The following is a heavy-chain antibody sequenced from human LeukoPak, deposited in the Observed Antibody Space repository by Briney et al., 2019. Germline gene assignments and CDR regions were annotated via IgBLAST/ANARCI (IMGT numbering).Heavy chain of an antibody. V-gene: IGHV1-69*06. J-gene: IGHJ4*02. CDR3: ARQLSAYNMGGDPFNY. D-gene: IGHD3-16*02. CDR1: GGTFSTFA. Sequence: SVKVTCKASGGTFSTFAINWLRQAPGQGLEWMGGIIPISGTSKTTQKFQDRVTISADKFTSTVFMDMSNLRSKDTAVYYCARQLSAYNMGGDPFNYWGQGTLVTVSS. CDR2: IIPISGTS.